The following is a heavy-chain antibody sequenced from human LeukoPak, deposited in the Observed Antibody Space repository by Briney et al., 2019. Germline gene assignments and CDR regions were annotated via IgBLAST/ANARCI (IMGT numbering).Heavy chain of an antibody. CDR3: ARPRLGAILGVDAFDI. CDR2: MNPNSGNT. Sequence: GASVKVSCKASRYTFTSYDINWVRQATGQGLEWMGWMNPNSGNTGYAQKFQGRVTMTSDTSTSTVNMELSSLRSDDTAVYYCARPRLGAILGVDAFDIWGQGTMVTVSS. CDR1: RYTFTSYD. J-gene: IGHJ3*02. D-gene: IGHD1-26*01. V-gene: IGHV1-8*02.